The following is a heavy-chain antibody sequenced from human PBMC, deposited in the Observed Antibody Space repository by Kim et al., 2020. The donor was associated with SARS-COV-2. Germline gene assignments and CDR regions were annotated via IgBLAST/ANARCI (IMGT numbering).Heavy chain of an antibody. J-gene: IGHJ4*02. D-gene: IGHD6-19*01. Sequence: SVKGRFPISRDNAKNSLSLQMNSLRAEDTAVYYCARGRGQWLVLVPYYFDYWGQGTLVTVSS. CDR3: ARGRGQWLVLVPYYFDY. V-gene: IGHV3-11*04.